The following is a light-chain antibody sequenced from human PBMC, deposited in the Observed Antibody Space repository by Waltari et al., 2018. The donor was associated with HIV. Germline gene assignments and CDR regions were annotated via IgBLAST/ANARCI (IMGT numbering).Light chain of an antibody. Sequence: DIVMTQSPATLSVSPGQRATVSCWASQSISSNLAWYQQRPGQSPRLLVYDASTRVAGIPARFSASGFATDFTLTISSLQSEDFAVYYCQQYNDWLSWTFGQGTKVEMK. CDR3: QQYNDWLSWT. CDR2: DAS. J-gene: IGKJ1*01. V-gene: IGKV3-15*01. CDR1: QSISSN.